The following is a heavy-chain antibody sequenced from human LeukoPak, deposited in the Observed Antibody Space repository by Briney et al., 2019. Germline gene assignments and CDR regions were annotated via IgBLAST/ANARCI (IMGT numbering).Heavy chain of an antibody. CDR3: ARGVSGAYYYYYMDV. Sequence: ASVKVSCKASGYTFTGYYMHWVRQAPGQGLEWKGWINPNSGGTNYEQKFQGRVTMTRDTSISTAYMELSRLKSDDTAVYYCARGVSGAYYYYYMDVWGKGTTVTVSS. D-gene: IGHD5/OR15-5a*01. J-gene: IGHJ6*03. CDR2: INPNSGGT. V-gene: IGHV1-2*02. CDR1: GYTFTGYY.